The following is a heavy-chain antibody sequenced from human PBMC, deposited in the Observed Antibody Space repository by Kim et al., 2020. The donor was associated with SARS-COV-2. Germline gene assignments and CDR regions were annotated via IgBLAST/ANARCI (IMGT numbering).Heavy chain of an antibody. J-gene: IGHJ6*02. CDR1: GGSISSGGYY. V-gene: IGHV4-31*03. D-gene: IGHD3-10*01. Sequence: SETLSLTCTVSGGSISSGGYYWSWIRQHPGKGLEWIGYIYYSGSTYYNPSLKSRVTISVDTSKNQFSLKLSSVTAADTAVYYCARETRYYGSESMDVWGQGTTVTVSS. CDR3: ARETRYYGSESMDV. CDR2: IYYSGST.